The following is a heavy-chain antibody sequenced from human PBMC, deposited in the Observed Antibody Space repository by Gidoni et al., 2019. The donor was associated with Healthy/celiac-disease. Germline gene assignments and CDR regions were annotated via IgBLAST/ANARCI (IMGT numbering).Heavy chain of an antibody. V-gene: IGHV4-34*01. Sequence: QVQLQQWGAGLLKPSETLSLTCAVYGGSFSGYYWSWIRQPPGKGLEWIGEINHSGSTNYNPSLKSRVTISVDTSKNQFSLKLSSVTAADTAVYYCASDYGDSRHDAFDIWGQGTMVTVSS. CDR2: INHSGST. D-gene: IGHD4-17*01. CDR3: ASDYGDSRHDAFDI. CDR1: GGSFSGYY. J-gene: IGHJ3*02.